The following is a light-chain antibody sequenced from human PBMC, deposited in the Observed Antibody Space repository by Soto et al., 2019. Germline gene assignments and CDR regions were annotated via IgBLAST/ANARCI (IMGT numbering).Light chain of an antibody. V-gene: IGLV2-11*01. CDR3: CSHADNYPVV. CDR1: SSDIGSYNR. CDR2: DVT. Sequence: QSALTQPRSVSGSPGQSVTISCTGTSSDIGSYNRASWFQQPPGEAPKLIIYDVTKRPSGVPDRFSGSKSGNTASLTISGLQAEDEADYYCCSHADNYPVVFGGGTKLTVL. J-gene: IGLJ2*01.